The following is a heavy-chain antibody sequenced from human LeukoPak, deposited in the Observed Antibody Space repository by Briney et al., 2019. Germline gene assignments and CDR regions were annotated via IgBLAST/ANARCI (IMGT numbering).Heavy chain of an antibody. Sequence: PGGSLRLSCAASGFTFNTYWMHWVRQAPGKGLEWVSRINTDESSRDYADSVKGRFTISRDNSKNTVYLQMNSLRAEDTAVYHCARVFQWSSSGWSEIDYWGQGTLVTVSS. CDR1: GFTFNTYW. CDR3: ARVFQWSSSGWSEIDY. J-gene: IGHJ4*02. CDR2: INTDESSR. D-gene: IGHD6-19*01. V-gene: IGHV3-74*01.